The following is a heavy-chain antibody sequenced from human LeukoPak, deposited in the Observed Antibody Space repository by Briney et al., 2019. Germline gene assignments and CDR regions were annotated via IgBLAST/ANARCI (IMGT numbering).Heavy chain of an antibody. Sequence: ASVKVSCKASGYTFTSYGISWVRQAPGQGLEWMGWISAYNGNTNYAQKLQGRVTMTTDTSTSTAYMELRSLRSDDTAVYYCARGSGIVSMWDYFDYWGQGTLVTVSS. CDR1: GYTFTSYG. D-gene: IGHD3-10*02. CDR3: ARGSGIVSMWDYFDY. V-gene: IGHV1-18*01. J-gene: IGHJ4*02. CDR2: ISAYNGNT.